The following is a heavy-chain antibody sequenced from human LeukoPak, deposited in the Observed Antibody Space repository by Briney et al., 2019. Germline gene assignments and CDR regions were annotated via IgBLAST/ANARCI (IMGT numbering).Heavy chain of an antibody. CDR1: GFTFSSYE. V-gene: IGHV3-48*03. CDR2: ISSGGSTI. D-gene: IGHD3-10*01. Sequence: PGGSLRLSCAASGFTFSSYEMNWVRQAPGKGLEWVSYISSGGSTIYYADSVKGRFTISRDNAKNSLSLQMNSLRVEDTAVYYCAKAAKYYYGSETYYFFEHWGQGTPVTASS. J-gene: IGHJ4*02. CDR3: AKAAKYYYGSETYYFFEH.